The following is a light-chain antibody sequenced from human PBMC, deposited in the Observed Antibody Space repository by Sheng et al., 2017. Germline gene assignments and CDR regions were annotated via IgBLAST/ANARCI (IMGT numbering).Light chain of an antibody. CDR1: QSVSGS. J-gene: IGKJ1*01. CDR3: QQYNDWGT. CDR2: GAS. V-gene: IGKV3D-15*01. Sequence: EIVLTQSPGTLSLSPGERATLSCRASQSVSGSSLAWYQQKGGQAPRLVIYGASSRATGVPARFSGSGSGTEFTLTISSLQSEDFVVYYCQQYNDWGTFGQGTKVEIK.